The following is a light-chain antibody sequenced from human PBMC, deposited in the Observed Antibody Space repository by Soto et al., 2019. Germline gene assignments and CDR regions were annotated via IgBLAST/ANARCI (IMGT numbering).Light chain of an antibody. V-gene: IGKV3-20*01. Sequence: EIVLTQSPGTLSLSPKEKATLSCRASQSVSSSYLAWYQQKPGQAPRLLIYGASSRATGIPDRFSGSGSGTDFTLTISILEPEDFAVYYCQQYGSSPSGTFGQGTKVDIK. CDR2: GAS. CDR3: QQYGSSPSGT. J-gene: IGKJ1*01. CDR1: QSVSSSY.